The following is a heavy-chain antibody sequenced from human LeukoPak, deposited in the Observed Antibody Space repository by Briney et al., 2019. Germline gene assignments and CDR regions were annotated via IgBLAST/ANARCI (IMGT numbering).Heavy chain of an antibody. J-gene: IGHJ6*02. CDR2: MNPNSGNT. CDR1: GYTFTSYD. Sequence: ASVKVSCKASGYTFTSYDINWVRQATGQGLEWMGWMNPNSGNTGYAQKFQGRVTMTRNTSISTAYMELSSLRSEDTAVYYCARWARGYCSGGSCLVTYGIDVWGQGTTVTVSS. CDR3: ARWARGYCSGGSCLVTYGIDV. V-gene: IGHV1-8*01. D-gene: IGHD2-15*01.